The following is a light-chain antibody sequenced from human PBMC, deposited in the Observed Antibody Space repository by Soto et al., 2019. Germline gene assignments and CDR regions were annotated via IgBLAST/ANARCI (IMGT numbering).Light chain of an antibody. CDR2: ETS. J-gene: IGLJ1*01. CDR3: LLSYNGGRRV. CDR1: TGAVTSGHY. Sequence: QTVVTQEPSLTVSPGGTVTLTCGSSTGAVTSGHYPYWFQQKPGQAPRTLIYETSNKHSWTPARFSGSLLGDKAALTLSGAQPEDEADYFCLLSYNGGRRVFGTGTKLTVL. V-gene: IGLV7-46*01.